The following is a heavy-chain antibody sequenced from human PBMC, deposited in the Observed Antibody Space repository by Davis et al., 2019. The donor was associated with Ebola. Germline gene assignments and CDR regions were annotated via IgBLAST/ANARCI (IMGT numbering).Heavy chain of an antibody. CDR1: GFTFSSYW. CDR3: TRDGTRDSLVY. V-gene: IGHV3-7*03. D-gene: IGHD1-1*01. Sequence: PGGSLRLSCAASGFTFSSYWTSWVRQAPGKGLEWVANINQDESQKSYVASLKGRFTISRDNAKNSLHLQMNSLTAEDTAVYYCTRDGTRDSLVYWGQGTLVTVSS. J-gene: IGHJ4*02. CDR2: INQDESQK.